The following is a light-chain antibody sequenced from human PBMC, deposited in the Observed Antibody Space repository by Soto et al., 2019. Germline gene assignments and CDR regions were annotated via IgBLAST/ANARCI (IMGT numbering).Light chain of an antibody. CDR2: AAS. J-gene: IGKJ5*01. CDR3: QQSYSTPGT. CDR1: QSVSTY. V-gene: IGKV1-39*01. Sequence: DIQTTQSPSSLSASVGDRFTITCRTSQSVSTYLNWYQKKLGKAPNLLIYAASTLRSGVPSRFSGSGSGTDFTLTISSLQVEDSATYYCQQSYSTPGTFGQGTRLEI.